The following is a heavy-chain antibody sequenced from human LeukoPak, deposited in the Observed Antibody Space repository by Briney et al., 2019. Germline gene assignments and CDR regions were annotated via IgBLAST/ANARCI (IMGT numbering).Heavy chain of an antibody. CDR1: GFPFSSSW. CDR3: ARDGSGWSNY. V-gene: IGHV3-7*01. J-gene: IGHJ4*02. Sequence: GGSLRLSCAASGFPFSSSWMSWLRQAPGGGLEWVANRNQDGSQRYSVDSVKGRFTVSRDNTKNSLYLQMDSLRAEDTAVYYCARDGSGWSNYWGQGTLVTVSS. D-gene: IGHD6-19*01. CDR2: RNQDGSQR.